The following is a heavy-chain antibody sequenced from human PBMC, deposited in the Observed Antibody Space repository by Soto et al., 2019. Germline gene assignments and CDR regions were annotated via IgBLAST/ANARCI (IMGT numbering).Heavy chain of an antibody. Sequence: QVQLVQSWAEVKKPGSSVKVSCKASGGTFSSYTISWVRQAPGQGLEWMGRIIPILGIANYAQKFQGRVTITADKSTSTAYMELSSLRSKDTAVYYCASDDKYQLLWNYWGQGTLVTVSS. V-gene: IGHV1-69*02. J-gene: IGHJ4*02. CDR1: GGTFSSYT. CDR2: IIPILGIA. CDR3: ASDDKYQLLWNY. D-gene: IGHD2-2*01.